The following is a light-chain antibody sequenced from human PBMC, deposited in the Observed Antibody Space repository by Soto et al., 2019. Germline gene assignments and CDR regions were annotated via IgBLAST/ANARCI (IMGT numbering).Light chain of an antibody. V-gene: IGLV2-8*01. CDR2: EVS. J-gene: IGLJ2*01. CDR3: SSYAGANSVV. Sequence: QSALTQPPSASGSPGQSVTISCTGMSSDVGGYNYVSSYQQHPGKAPKLMIYEVSKRPSGVPDRFSGSKSGNTASLTVSGLQAEDEADYYCSSYAGANSVVFGGGTKLTVL. CDR1: SSDVGGYNY.